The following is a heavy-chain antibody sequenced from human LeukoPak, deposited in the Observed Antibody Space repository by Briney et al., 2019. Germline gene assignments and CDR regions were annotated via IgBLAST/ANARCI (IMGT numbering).Heavy chain of an antibody. Sequence: ASVKVSCKASGYSFISFNINWVRQATGQGLEWLGWMNPNSGSTGYAQNFQGRVSMTRDTSISTAYMELSNLGSEDTAVYYCTRNLARTGDFDYWGQGTLVTVSS. J-gene: IGHJ4*02. CDR3: TRNLARTGDFDY. V-gene: IGHV1-8*01. CDR1: GYSFISFN. D-gene: IGHD5-12*01. CDR2: MNPNSGST.